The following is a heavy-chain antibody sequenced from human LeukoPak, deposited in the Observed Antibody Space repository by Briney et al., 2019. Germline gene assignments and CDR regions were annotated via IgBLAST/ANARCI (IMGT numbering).Heavy chain of an antibody. CDR2: IFPGDSDT. CDR3: AKLTTVVTPRAFDI. Sequence: GESLKISCQGSGYIFTSYWIAWVRQMPGKGLEWMGIIFPGDSDTRYSPSFQGHVTISADKSINTAYLQWSSLKASDTAVYYCAKLTTVVTPRAFDIWGLGTLVTVSS. V-gene: IGHV5-51*01. J-gene: IGHJ3*02. D-gene: IGHD4-23*01. CDR1: GYIFTSYW.